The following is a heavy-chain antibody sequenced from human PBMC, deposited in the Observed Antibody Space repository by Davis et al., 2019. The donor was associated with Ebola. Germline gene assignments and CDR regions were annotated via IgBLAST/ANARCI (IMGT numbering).Heavy chain of an antibody. Sequence: PGGSLRLSCVASGFTFSTYAMHWVRQAPGKGLEWMTFISYDGTNKYYEDSVRGRFTISRDNSKNTLYLQMNSLRAEDTAVYYCARTKATVFVMDVWGKGTTVTVSS. CDR2: ISYDGTNK. D-gene: IGHD1-1*01. V-gene: IGHV3-30-3*01. CDR3: ARTKATVFVMDV. CDR1: GFTFSTYA. J-gene: IGHJ6*03.